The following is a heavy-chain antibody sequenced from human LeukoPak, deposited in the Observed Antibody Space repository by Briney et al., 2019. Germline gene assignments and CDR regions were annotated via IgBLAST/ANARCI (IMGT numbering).Heavy chain of an antibody. CDR3: TRTVLDCKNGVCYDY. D-gene: IGHD2-8*01. Sequence: ASVKVSCKTSGYTFTNYGISSVRQATGQGLEGMGWISPYNGNTIYAQKLQGRVTVTTDTSTSTAYMELRSLRSDDTAVYYCTRTVLDCKNGVCYDYWGQGTLVTVSS. J-gene: IGHJ4*02. CDR1: GYTFTNYG. V-gene: IGHV1-18*01. CDR2: ISPYNGNT.